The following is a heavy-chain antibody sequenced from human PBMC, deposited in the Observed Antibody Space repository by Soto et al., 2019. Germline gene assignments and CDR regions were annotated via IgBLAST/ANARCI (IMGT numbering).Heavy chain of an antibody. D-gene: IGHD2-2*01. CDR3: ARSQGSSTSLEIYYYYYYGMDV. CDR1: GGTFSSYA. V-gene: IGHV1-69*01. Sequence: QGQLVQSGAEVKKPGSSVKVSCKASGGTFSSYAISWVRQAPGQGLEWMGGIIPISGTANYAQKFQGRVTITADESTSTAYMELSSLRSEDTAVYYCARSQGSSTSLEIYYYYYYGMDVWGQGPTVTVSS. CDR2: IIPISGTA. J-gene: IGHJ6*02.